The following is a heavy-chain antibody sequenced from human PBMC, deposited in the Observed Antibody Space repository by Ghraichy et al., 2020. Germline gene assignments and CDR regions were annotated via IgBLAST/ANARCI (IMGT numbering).Heavy chain of an antibody. D-gene: IGHD1-26*01. CDR3: ARDSPLVGATGTFGP. CDR2: VFYSGTT. Sequence: TLSLTCTVSGGSISSYYWSWIRQSPGKGLEWIGYVFYSGTTNYNPFFKSRVTISVDTSKNQFSLKLTSVTAADTAVYYCARDSPLVGATGTFGPWGQGTLVTVSS. CDR1: GGSISSYY. V-gene: IGHV4-59*01. J-gene: IGHJ5*02.